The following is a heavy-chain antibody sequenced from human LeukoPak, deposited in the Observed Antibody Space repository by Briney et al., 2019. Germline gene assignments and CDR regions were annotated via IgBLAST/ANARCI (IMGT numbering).Heavy chain of an antibody. V-gene: IGHV3-7*01. Sequence: GGSLRLSCEASGFIFSNFWMSWVRQAPGKGLEWVANIREDGSEAYYVDFVKGRFTISRDNDKNSLHLQVNSLRVEDTAVYYCARVLYFRENSYAGPFDQWGQGTLVTVSS. J-gene: IGHJ4*02. CDR1: GFIFSNFW. D-gene: IGHD5-18*01. CDR3: ARVLYFRENSYAGPFDQ. CDR2: IREDGSEA.